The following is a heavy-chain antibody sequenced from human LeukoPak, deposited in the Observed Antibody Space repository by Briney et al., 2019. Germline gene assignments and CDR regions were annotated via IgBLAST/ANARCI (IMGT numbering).Heavy chain of an antibody. CDR2: IDNSGST. CDR3: ARDCEFCDLLFYMNV. Sequence: SETLSLTCTVSGGSISSTGYYWTWIRQPAGKGLEWIGHIDNSGSTNCNPSLKSRVTISVDTSKNQFSLNLTSVTAADTAVYYCARDCEFCDLLFYMNVWGKGTTVSVSS. J-gene: IGHJ6*03. D-gene: IGHD3-16*01. V-gene: IGHV4-61*09. CDR1: GGSISSTGYY.